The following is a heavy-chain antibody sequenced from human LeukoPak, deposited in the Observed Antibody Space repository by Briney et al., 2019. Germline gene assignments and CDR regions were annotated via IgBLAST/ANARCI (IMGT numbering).Heavy chain of an antibody. D-gene: IGHD1-1*01. J-gene: IGHJ6*02. CDR3: ARELSAGTTGMDV. CDR1: GFTFSSYW. V-gene: IGHV3-74*01. Sequence: PGGSLSLSCAASGFTFSSYWMHWVRQAPGKGLVWVSRIHGDGSTTTYADSVKGRVTISRDNAKNTLYLQVNSLRAEDTAVYYCARELSAGTTGMDVWGQGTTVTVSS. CDR2: IHGDGSTT.